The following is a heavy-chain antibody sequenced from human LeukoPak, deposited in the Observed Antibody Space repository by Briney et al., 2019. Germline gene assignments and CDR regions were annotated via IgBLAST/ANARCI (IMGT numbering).Heavy chain of an antibody. CDR2: IIPIFGTA. J-gene: IGHJ4*02. CDR1: GGTFSSYA. D-gene: IGHD3-10*01. CDR3: AKSEVFNPYRSGSIVGYFDY. V-gene: IGHV1-69*06. Sequence: VASVKVSCKASGGTFSSYAISWVRQAPGQGLEWMGGIIPIFGTANYAQKFQGRVTITADKSTSTAYMELSSLRAEDTAVYYCAKSEVFNPYRSGSIVGYFDYWGQGTLVIVSS.